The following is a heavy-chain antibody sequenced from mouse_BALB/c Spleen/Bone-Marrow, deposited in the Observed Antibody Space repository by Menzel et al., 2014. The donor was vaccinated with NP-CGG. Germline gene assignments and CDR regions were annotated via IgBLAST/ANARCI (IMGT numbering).Heavy chain of an antibody. J-gene: IGHJ2*01. V-gene: IGHV1-14*01. CDR1: GYTFSSYV. Sequence: VQLKQSGPELVKPGASVKMSCKASGYTFSSYVMHWVKQKPGQGLEWIRGINPYNDGTKYNEKFKGKATLTSDKSSSPAYIELSSLTSEDSAVYYCARRRDDGYYRWDYWGQGTTLTVSS. D-gene: IGHD2-3*01. CDR2: INPYNDGT. CDR3: ARRRDDGYYRWDY.